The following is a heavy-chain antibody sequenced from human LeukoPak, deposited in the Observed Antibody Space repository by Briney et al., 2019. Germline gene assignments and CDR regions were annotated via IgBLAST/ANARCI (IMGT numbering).Heavy chain of an antibody. J-gene: IGHJ6*03. V-gene: IGHV4-59*01. CDR1: GASISSYY. CDR3: ARDRTFGDVLTPPSMDV. D-gene: IGHD3-9*01. CDR2: IYYSGIT. Sequence: SETLSLTCTVSGASISSYYWSWIRQPPGKGLEWIGYIYYSGITNYNPSLKSRVTISVDTSKNQFSLKLSSVTAADTAFYYCARDRTFGDVLTPPSMDVWGKGTTVTVSS.